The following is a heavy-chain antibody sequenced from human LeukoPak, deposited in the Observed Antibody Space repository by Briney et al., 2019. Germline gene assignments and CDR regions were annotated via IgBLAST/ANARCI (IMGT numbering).Heavy chain of an antibody. Sequence: PSETLSLTCTVSGGSISGYYWSWIRQSPGKGLEWIGYSSYSGSTNYNPSLKSRVTISINTSKNQFSLKLTSVTAADTAVYYCARAPGGYGSGSRGAFDIWGQGTRVTVSS. CDR3: ARAPGGYGSGSRGAFDI. D-gene: IGHD3-10*01. CDR2: SSYSGST. CDR1: GGSISGYY. J-gene: IGHJ3*02. V-gene: IGHV4-59*01.